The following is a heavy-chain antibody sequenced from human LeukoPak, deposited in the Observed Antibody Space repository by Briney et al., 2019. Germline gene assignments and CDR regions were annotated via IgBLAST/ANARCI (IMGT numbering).Heavy chain of an antibody. V-gene: IGHV4-30-4*01. Sequence: SETLSLTCTVSGGSISSGDYYWSWIRQPPGKGLEWIGYIYYSGSTYYNPSLKSRVTISVDTSKNQFSLKLSSVTAADTAVCYCARVLGNMVVDYWGQGTLVTVSS. CDR3: ARVLGNMVVDY. J-gene: IGHJ4*02. D-gene: IGHD3-10*01. CDR1: GGSISSGDYY. CDR2: IYYSGST.